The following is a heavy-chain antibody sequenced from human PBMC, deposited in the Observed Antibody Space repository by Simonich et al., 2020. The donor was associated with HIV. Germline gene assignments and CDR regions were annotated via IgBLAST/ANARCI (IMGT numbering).Heavy chain of an antibody. Sequence: EVQVVESGGFLVQPGGSLRLSCATSGITFSNYWMDWVRQAPGKGLVCVARINSDGSRTSYADSVKGRFNISRDNAKNTLYLQMNSLRAEDTAVYYCARANWGYDYWGQGTLVTVSS. D-gene: IGHD7-27*01. J-gene: IGHJ4*02. CDR2: INSDGSRT. CDR1: GITFSNYW. V-gene: IGHV3-74*01. CDR3: ARANWGYDY.